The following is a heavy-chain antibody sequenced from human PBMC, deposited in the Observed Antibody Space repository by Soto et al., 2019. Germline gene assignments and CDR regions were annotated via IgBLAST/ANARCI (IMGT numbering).Heavy chain of an antibody. CDR3: ARSYGSSWYMTFEY. CDR1: GESFSGYY. V-gene: IGHV4-34*01. Sequence: QVQLQQWGAGLLKPSETLSLTCAVYGESFSGYYWSWIRQPPGKGLEWIGEINHSGSTNYNPSLKSRVTISVDTSKNQFSLKLSSVTAAHTSVYYCARSYGSSWYMTFEYWGQGTLVTVSS. J-gene: IGHJ4*02. D-gene: IGHD6-13*01. CDR2: INHSGST.